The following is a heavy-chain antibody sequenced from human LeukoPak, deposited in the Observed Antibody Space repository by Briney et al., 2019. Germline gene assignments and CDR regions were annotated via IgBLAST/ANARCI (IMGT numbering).Heavy chain of an antibody. J-gene: IGHJ4*02. CDR3: ARDEYPDRSFDY. CDR1: GFTFSSYS. V-gene: IGHV3-21*01. D-gene: IGHD2/OR15-2a*01. CDR2: ISSSSSYI. Sequence: KAGGSLRLSCAASGFTFSSYSMNWVRQAPGKGLEWVSSISSSSSYIYYADSVKGRFTISRDDAKNSLYLQMNSLRAEDTAVYYCARDEYPDRSFDYWGQGTLVTVSS.